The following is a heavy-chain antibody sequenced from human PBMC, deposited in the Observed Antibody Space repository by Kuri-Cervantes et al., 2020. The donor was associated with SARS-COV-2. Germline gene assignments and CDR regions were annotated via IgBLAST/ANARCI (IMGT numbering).Heavy chain of an antibody. J-gene: IGHJ4*02. V-gene: IGHV3-30*03. CDR2: ISYDGSNK. Sequence: GESLKISCAASGFTFSSYGMHWVRQAPGKGLEWVAVISYDGSNKYYADSVKGRFTISRDNSKNTLYLQMNSLRAEGTAVYYCAIEERTAFDYWGQGTLVTVSS. CDR1: GFTFSSYG. CDR3: AIEERTAFDY.